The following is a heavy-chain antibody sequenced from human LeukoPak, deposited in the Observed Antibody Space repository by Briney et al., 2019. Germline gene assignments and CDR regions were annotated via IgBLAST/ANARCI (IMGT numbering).Heavy chain of an antibody. V-gene: IGHV4-39*01. CDR2: IYYSGST. D-gene: IGHD1-26*01. CDR3: ARPTDFDY. CDR1: GGSISSSSYY. Sequence: SETLSLTCTVSGGSISSSSYYWAWSRQPPGKGLEWIGSIYYSGSTYYNPSLKSRVTISVDTSKNQFSLKLSSVTAADTAVYYCARPTDFDYWGQGTLVTVSS. J-gene: IGHJ4*02.